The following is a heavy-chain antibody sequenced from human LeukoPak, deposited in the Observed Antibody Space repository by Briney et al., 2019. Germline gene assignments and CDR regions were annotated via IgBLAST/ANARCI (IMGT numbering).Heavy chain of an antibody. CDR2: IYYSGST. J-gene: IGHJ4*02. CDR3: ARDLSGSLYFDY. D-gene: IGHD3-10*01. CDR1: GGSISSYY. V-gene: IGHV4-59*12. Sequence: SETLSLTCTVSGGSISSYYWSWIRQPPGKGLEWIGYIYYSGSTDYNPSLKSRVTISVDTSHNQFSLNLNSVTAADTAVYFCARDLSGSLYFDYWGQGVLVTVSS.